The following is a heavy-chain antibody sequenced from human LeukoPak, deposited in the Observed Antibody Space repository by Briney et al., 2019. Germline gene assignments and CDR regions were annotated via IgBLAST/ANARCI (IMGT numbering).Heavy chain of an antibody. CDR1: GGTFSSYA. CDR2: IIPIFGTA. V-gene: IGHV1-69*05. J-gene: IGHJ3*02. D-gene: IGHD2-2*01. Sequence: GAPVKVTCKASGGTFSSYAISWVRQAPGQGLEWMGGIIPIFGTANYAQKFQGRVTITTDESTSTAYMELSSLRSEDTAVYYCARGVSSGIGYCSSTSCSWGHDAFDIWGQGTMVTVSS. CDR3: ARGVSSGIGYCSSTSCSWGHDAFDI.